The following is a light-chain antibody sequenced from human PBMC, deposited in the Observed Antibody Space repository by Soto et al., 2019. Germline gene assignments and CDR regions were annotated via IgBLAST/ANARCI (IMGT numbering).Light chain of an antibody. CDR1: QGISTY. J-gene: IGKJ1*01. V-gene: IGKV1-39*01. CDR2: GAS. CDR3: QHTRTTPRT. Sequence: DIQMTQSPSSLFANVGDRVTITCRASQGISTYLHWYQQRPGKAPSLLIYGASNLHRGVPSRFSGRGSGTDFTLTISSLQPEDVATYYCQHTRTTPRTFGQGPKVEIK.